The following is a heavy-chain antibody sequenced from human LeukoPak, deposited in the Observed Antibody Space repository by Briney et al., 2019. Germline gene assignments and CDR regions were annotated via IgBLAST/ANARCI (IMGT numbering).Heavy chain of an antibody. CDR2: INNSGNT. Sequence: KPSETLSLTCAVYGGSFSGYQWSWIRQPPGKGLEWIGEINNSGNTNYSPSLKSRVTISVDTSKNQFSLKLNSVTAADTAVYYCARGFALNYYDSSGYYCDYWGQGTLVTVSS. V-gene: IGHV4-34*01. J-gene: IGHJ4*02. CDR3: ARGFALNYYDSSGYYCDY. CDR1: GGSFSGYQ. D-gene: IGHD3-22*01.